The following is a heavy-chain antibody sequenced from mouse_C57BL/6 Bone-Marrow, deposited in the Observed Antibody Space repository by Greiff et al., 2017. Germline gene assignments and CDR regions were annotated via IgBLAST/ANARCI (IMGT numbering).Heavy chain of an antibody. J-gene: IGHJ2*01. CDR3: ARDYYGSSYYFDY. V-gene: IGHV1-82*01. CDR1: GYAFSSSW. CDR2: IYPGDGDT. D-gene: IGHD1-1*01. Sequence: QVQLQQSGPELVKPGASVKISCKASGYAFSSSWMNWVKQRPGKGLEWIGRIYPGDGDTNDNGKFKGKATLTADKSSSTAYMQLSSLTSEDSAVYFCARDYYGSSYYFDYWGQGTTLTVSS.